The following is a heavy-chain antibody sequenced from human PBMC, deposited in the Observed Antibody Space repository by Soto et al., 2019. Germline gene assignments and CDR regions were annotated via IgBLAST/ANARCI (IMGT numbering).Heavy chain of an antibody. J-gene: IGHJ4*02. CDR2: ISYDGSNK. V-gene: IGHV3-30*18. Sequence: EGSLRLSCAASGFTFSSYGMHWVRQAPGKGLEWVAVISYDGSNKYYADSVKGRFTISRDNSKNTLYLQMNSLRAEDTAVYYCANADDHYDYIWGSYRYWPLDYWGQGTLVTVSS. CDR3: ANADDHYDYIWGSYRYWPLDY. D-gene: IGHD3-16*02. CDR1: GFTFSSYG.